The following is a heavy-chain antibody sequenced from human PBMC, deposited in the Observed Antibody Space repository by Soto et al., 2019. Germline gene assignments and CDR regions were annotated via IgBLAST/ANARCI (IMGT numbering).Heavy chain of an antibody. Sequence: QVQLVQSGAEVKKPGSSVKVSCNASGGTFSSYAISWVRQAPGQGLEWMGGIIPIFGTANYAQKFQGRVTITADESTSTAYMELSSLRSEDTAVYHCARCATWSGGQFVGPYDYYGMDVWGQGTTVTVSS. CDR2: IIPIFGTA. J-gene: IGHJ6*02. CDR1: GGTFSSYA. V-gene: IGHV1-69*01. D-gene: IGHD2-15*01. CDR3: ARCATWSGGQFVGPYDYYGMDV.